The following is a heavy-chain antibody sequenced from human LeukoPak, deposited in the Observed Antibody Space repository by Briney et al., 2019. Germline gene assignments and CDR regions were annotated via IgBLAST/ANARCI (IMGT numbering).Heavy chain of an antibody. CDR1: GGSISRGSYY. CDR2: MYYNGRI. D-gene: IGHD2-15*01. CDR3: ARADPYSVVNWFDP. J-gene: IGHJ5*02. V-gene: IGHV4-39*07. Sequence: NPSETLSLTCNVSGGSISRGSYYWGWVRQPPGKGLDWIGSMYYNGRIYYNPSLGSRVAISGDASRNQFSLRLTSVTAADTAVYYCARADPYSVVNWFDPWGQGTLVTVSS.